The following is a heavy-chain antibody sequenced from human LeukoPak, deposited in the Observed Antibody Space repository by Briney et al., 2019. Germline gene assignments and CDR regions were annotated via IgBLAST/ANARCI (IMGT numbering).Heavy chain of an antibody. CDR3: ARDTPSGTYFFDS. D-gene: IGHD1-26*01. CDR2: INWSGGNT. V-gene: IGHV3-20*01. CDR1: GFTFDDYG. J-gene: IGHJ4*02. Sequence: SGGSLRLSCAASGFTFDDYGMSWVRQAPGKGREWVSGINWSGGNTGYADSVKGRFTISRDNAKNSLFLQMNSLRAEDTALYHCARDTPSGTYFFDSWGQGTLVTVSS.